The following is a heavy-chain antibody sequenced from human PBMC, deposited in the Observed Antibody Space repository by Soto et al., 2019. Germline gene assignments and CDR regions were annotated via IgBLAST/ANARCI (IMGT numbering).Heavy chain of an antibody. Sequence: SETLSLTCTVSGGSISSYYWSWIRQPPGKGLEWIGYIYYSGSTNYNPSLKSRVTISVDTSKNQFSLKLSSVTAADTAVYYCARIIAAAGKRWFDPWGQGTLVTVSS. D-gene: IGHD6-13*01. V-gene: IGHV4-59*01. CDR2: IYYSGST. CDR3: ARIIAAAGKRWFDP. J-gene: IGHJ5*02. CDR1: GGSISSYY.